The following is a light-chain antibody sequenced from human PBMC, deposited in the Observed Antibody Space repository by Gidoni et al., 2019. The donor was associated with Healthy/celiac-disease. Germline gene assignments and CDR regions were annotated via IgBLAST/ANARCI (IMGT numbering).Light chain of an antibody. CDR3: QSYDSSLSGSEYV. J-gene: IGLJ1*01. CDR1: SSNIGAGYD. CDR2: GNS. V-gene: IGLV1-40*01. Sequence: QSVLTQPPSVSGAPGQRVTISCPGRSSNIGAGYDVHWYQQLPGTAPKLLIYGNSNRPSGVPDRFSGSKSGTSASLAITGLQAEDEADYYCQSYDSSLSGSEYVFGTGTKVTVL.